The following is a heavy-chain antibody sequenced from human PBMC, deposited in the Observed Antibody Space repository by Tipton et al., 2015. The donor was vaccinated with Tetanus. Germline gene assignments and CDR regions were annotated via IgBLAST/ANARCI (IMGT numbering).Heavy chain of an antibody. V-gene: IGHV4-59*01. J-gene: IGHJ3*02. CDR3: AREDYFDISAFDI. Sequence: TLSLTCTVSGDSITSFYWSWIRQPPGKGLEWIGYIFYGGTTNYNPSLRSRVTLSLDTSKNQISMRLTSVTAADTAVYYCAREDYFDISAFDIWGQGTMVTVSS. CDR1: GDSITSFY. CDR2: IFYGGTT. D-gene: IGHD2/OR15-2a*01.